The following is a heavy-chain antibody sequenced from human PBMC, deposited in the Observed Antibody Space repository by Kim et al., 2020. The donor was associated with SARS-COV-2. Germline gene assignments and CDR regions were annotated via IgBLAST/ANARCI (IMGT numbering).Heavy chain of an antibody. Sequence: SQTLSLTCVISGDSVSNGAFSWNWIRYSPSRGLEWLGLISYRSMWETYFAFSVQNRITINPDTSKNQFSLHLRSVTPEDTAVYYCARWIRHVGTSIHPAGHAAFDVGGRGTAVTVSS. D-gene: IGHD1-26*01. V-gene: IGHV6-1*01. J-gene: IGHJ6*02. CDR3: ARWIRHVGTSIHPAGHAAFDV. CDR2: ISYRSMWET. CDR1: GDSVSNGAFS.